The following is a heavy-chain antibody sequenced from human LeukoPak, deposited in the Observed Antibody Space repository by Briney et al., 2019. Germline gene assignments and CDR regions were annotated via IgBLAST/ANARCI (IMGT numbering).Heavy chain of an antibody. CDR3: ARAAGIAAAGPSGGFDP. D-gene: IGHD6-13*01. J-gene: IGHJ5*02. V-gene: IGHV1-18*01. CDR1: GYTFTSYG. CDR2: ISAYNGNT. Sequence: ASVKVSCKASGYTFTSYGISWVRQAPGQGLEWMGWISAYNGNTNYPQKFQGRVTMTTDTSTSTAYMELSSLRSEDTAVYYCARAAGIAAAGPSGGFDPWGQGTLVTVSS.